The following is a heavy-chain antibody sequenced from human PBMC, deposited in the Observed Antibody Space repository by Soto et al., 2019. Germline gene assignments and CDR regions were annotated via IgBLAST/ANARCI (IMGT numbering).Heavy chain of an antibody. CDR3: ARGIAVAGPFDY. CDR2: IIHIFGTA. J-gene: IGHJ4*02. Sequence: QVQLVQSGAEVKKPGSSVKVSCKASGCPFSSYAISWVRQAPGQGLEWMGGIIHIFGTANYAQKFQGRVTITADESTSTAYMELSRLRSEDTAVYYCARGIAVAGPFDYWGQGTLVTVSS. D-gene: IGHD6-19*01. V-gene: IGHV1-69*01. CDR1: GCPFSSYA.